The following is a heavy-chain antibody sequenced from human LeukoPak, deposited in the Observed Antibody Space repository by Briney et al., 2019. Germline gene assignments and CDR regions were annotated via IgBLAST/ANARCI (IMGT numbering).Heavy chain of an antibody. J-gene: IGHJ4*02. CDR1: GYTFTSYD. CDR3: ARGCISVWGSYRCPYYFDY. CDR2: MNPNSGNK. D-gene: IGHD3-16*02. V-gene: IGHV1-8*01. Sequence: GASVKVSCKASGYTFTSYDINWVRQATGQGLEWMGWMNPNSGNKGYAQKFQGRVTMTRNTSISTAYMELSSLRSEDTAVYYCARGCISVWGSYRCPYYFDYWGQGTLVTVSS.